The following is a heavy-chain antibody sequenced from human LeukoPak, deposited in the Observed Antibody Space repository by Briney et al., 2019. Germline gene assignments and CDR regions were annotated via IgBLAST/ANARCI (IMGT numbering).Heavy chain of an antibody. CDR1: AITFSNSW. CDR2: IKQDGSET. CDR3: AREYGSGSYYAGWDDY. Sequence: GGSLRLSCTASAITFSNSWMSWVRQAPGKGLEWVANIKQDGSETKYVDSVKGRFTISRDNAKNSLYLQMNSLRAEDTVVYYCAREYGSGSYYAGWDDYWGQGTLVTVSS. J-gene: IGHJ4*02. V-gene: IGHV3-7*04. D-gene: IGHD3-10*01.